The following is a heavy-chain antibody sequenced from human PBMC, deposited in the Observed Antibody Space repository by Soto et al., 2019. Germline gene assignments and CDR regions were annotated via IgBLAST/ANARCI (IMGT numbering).Heavy chain of an antibody. V-gene: IGHV1-69*13. J-gene: IGHJ6*02. CDR1: GGTFSSHS. CDR3: ATGSFTSTGGRIGYHYNAMDV. CDR2: IIPIFGPA. D-gene: IGHD1-1*01. Sequence: ASVKVSCKSSGGTFSSHSINCVRQAPGQGLEWMGGIIPIFGPANFAKKFQGRVTITADESTTTAYMELSSLTSEDTAVYYCATGSFTSTGGRIGYHYNAMDVWGQGTTVTVSS.